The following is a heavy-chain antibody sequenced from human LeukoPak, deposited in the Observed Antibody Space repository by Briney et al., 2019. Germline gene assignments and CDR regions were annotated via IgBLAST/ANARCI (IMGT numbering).Heavy chain of an antibody. CDR3: ARDRKDYYMDV. CDR1: GGSISSYY. CDR2: IYYSGGT. V-gene: IGHV4-59*01. Sequence: PSETLSLTCTVSGGSISSYYWSWIRQPPGKGLEWIGYIYYSGGTNYNPSLKSRVTISVDTSKNQFSLKLSSVTAADTAVYYCARDRKDYYMDVWGKGTTVTVSS. J-gene: IGHJ6*03.